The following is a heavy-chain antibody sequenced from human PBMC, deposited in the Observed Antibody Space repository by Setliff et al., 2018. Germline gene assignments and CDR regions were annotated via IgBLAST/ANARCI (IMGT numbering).Heavy chain of an antibody. V-gene: IGHV4-61*02. D-gene: IGHD2-2*01. Sequence: SETLSLTCTVSGGSISSGTYYWSWIRQPAGKGLEWIGRIYTSGSTNYNPSLKSRVTISVDTSKNQFSLKLSSVTAADTAVYYCATRYCSSTSCWGFDIWGQGTMVTVSS. CDR2: IYTSGST. J-gene: IGHJ3*02. CDR3: ATRYCSSTSCWGFDI. CDR1: GGSISSGTYY.